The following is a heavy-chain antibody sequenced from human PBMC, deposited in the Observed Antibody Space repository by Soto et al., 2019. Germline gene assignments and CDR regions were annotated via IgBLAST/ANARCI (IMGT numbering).Heavy chain of an antibody. CDR2: ISYDGSNK. Sequence: QVQLVESGGGVVQPGRSLRLSCAASGFTFSSYGMHWVRQAPGKGLEWVAVISYDGSNKYYADSVKGRFTISRDNSKNTLYLQMNSLRAEDTAVYYCAKDALPYSNYLSIFDYWGQGTLVTVSS. J-gene: IGHJ4*02. D-gene: IGHD4-4*01. CDR1: GFTFSSYG. CDR3: AKDALPYSNYLSIFDY. V-gene: IGHV3-30*18.